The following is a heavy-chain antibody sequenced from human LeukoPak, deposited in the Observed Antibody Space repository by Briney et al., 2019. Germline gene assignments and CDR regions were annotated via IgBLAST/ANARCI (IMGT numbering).Heavy chain of an antibody. CDR1: GFSFSSHA. CDR3: AKSAAGVWSGYYYWLDP. Sequence: GGSLRLSCVSSGFSFSSHAMSWVRKAPGKGLERVSAISGSGGNTYYADSVKGRVTISRDNSKNTLYLQMNSLRAKDTAVYYCAKSAAGVWSGYYYWLDPWGQGTLVTVSS. V-gene: IGHV3-23*01. D-gene: IGHD3-3*01. CDR2: ISGSGGNT. J-gene: IGHJ5*02.